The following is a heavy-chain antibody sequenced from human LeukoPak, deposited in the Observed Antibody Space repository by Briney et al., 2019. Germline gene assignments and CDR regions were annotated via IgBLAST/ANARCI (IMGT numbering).Heavy chain of an antibody. CDR2: IYYSGST. V-gene: IGHV4-30-4*08. Sequence: PSETLSLTCTVSGGSISSGDYYWSWIRQPPRKGLEWIGYIYYSGSTYYNPSLKSRVTISVDTSKNQFSLKLSSVTAADTAVYYCARMIFGVVIGWFDPWGQGTLVTVSS. J-gene: IGHJ5*02. CDR1: GGSISSGDYY. D-gene: IGHD3-3*01. CDR3: ARMIFGVVIGWFDP.